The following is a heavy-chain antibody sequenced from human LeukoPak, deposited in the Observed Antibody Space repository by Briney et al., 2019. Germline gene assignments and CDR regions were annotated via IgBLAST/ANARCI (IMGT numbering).Heavy chain of an antibody. CDR1: GYTFTSYY. Sequence: ASVKVSCKASGYTFTSYYMHWVRQAPGQGLEWMGWINTNTGNPTYAQGFTGRFVFSLDTSVSTAYLQISSLKAEDTAVYYCARVECSSTSCYRGNWFDPWGQGTLVTVSS. D-gene: IGHD2-2*01. CDR3: ARVECSSTSCYRGNWFDP. J-gene: IGHJ5*02. CDR2: INTNTGNP. V-gene: IGHV7-4-1*02.